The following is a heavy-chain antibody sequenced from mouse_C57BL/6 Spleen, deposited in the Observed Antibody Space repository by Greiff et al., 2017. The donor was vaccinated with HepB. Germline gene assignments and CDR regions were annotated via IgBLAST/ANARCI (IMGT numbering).Heavy chain of an antibody. CDR3: ARREDYYGSSFDY. D-gene: IGHD1-1*01. CDR1: GYTFTSYG. J-gene: IGHJ2*01. CDR2: IYPRSGNT. V-gene: IGHV1-81*01. Sequence: QVQLQQSGAELARPGASVKLSCKASGYTFTSYGISWVKQRTGQGLEWIGEIYPRSGNTYYNEKFKGKATLTADKSSSTAYMELRSLTSEDSAVYFCARREDYYGSSFDYGGQGTTLTVSS.